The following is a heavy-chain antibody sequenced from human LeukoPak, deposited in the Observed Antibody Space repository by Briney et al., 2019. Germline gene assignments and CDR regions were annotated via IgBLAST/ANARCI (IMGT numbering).Heavy chain of an antibody. V-gene: IGHV1-8*01. D-gene: IGHD3-10*01. Sequence: ASVKVSCKASGYTFTSYDINWVRQATGQGLEWMGWMNPNSGNTGYAQKFQGRVTMTRNTSISTAYMELSSLRSEDTAVYYCARVYYYGSGRKGYYYYMDVWGKGTTVTVSS. J-gene: IGHJ6*03. CDR2: MNPNSGNT. CDR1: GYTFTSYD. CDR3: ARVYYYGSGRKGYYYYMDV.